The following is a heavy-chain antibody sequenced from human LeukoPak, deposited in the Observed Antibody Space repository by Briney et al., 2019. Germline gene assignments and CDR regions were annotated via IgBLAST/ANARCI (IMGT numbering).Heavy chain of an antibody. CDR1: GYTFTGYY. V-gene: IGHV1-8*03. CDR2: INPNSGNT. J-gene: IGHJ4*02. CDR3: ARAGRYYYGSGRGLSY. D-gene: IGHD3-10*01. Sequence: ASVKVSCKASGYTFTGYYMHWVRQAPGQGLEWMGWINPNSGNTGYAQKFQGRVTITRNTSISTAYMELSSLRSEDTAVYYCARAGRYYYGSGRGLSYWGQGTLVTVSS.